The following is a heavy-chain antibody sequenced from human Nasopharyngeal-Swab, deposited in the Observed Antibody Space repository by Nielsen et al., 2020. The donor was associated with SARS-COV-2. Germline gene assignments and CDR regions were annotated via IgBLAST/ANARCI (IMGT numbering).Heavy chain of an antibody. CDR3: ARGASIAVAGILLPDYYYYMDV. V-gene: IGHV4-34*01. D-gene: IGHD6-19*01. J-gene: IGHJ6*03. Sequence: SETLSLTCAVFGGSFSGYYWSWIRQPPGEGLEWIGESNHSGSTNYNPDHKSRVTISVDTSKNQFSLKLRSVTAADTAVYYCARGASIAVAGILLPDYYYYMDVWGKGTTVTVSS. CDR2: SNHSGST. CDR1: GGSFSGYY.